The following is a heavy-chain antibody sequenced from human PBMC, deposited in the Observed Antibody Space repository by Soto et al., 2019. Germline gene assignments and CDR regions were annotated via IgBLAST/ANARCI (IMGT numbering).Heavy chain of an antibody. J-gene: IGHJ4*02. CDR1: GYTFTRYG. V-gene: IGHV1-69*13. CDR2: IIPIFGDA. CDR3: ARDTYYYDSSGYYSNY. Sequence: GASVKVSCKASGYTFTRYGISWVRQAPGQGLEWMGGIIPIFGDANYAQKFQGRVTITADESTSTAYMELSSLRSEDTAVYYCARDTYYYDSSGYYSNYWGQGTLVTVSS. D-gene: IGHD3-22*01.